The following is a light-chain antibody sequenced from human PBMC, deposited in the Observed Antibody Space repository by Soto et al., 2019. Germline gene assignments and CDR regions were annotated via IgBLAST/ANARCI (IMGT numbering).Light chain of an antibody. V-gene: IGKV1-27*01. CDR2: GAT. Sequence: DKQLSRSPSSPSPYLEDRDTITPRASQSISKYLAWYQQKPGKVPKLLIHGATTMQSGVPSRFSGSGSGTEFTLTISSLQSEDSAIYFCQKYNNSPPFTFGAGTKVDIK. CDR3: QKYNNSPPFT. J-gene: IGKJ3*01. CDR1: QSISKY.